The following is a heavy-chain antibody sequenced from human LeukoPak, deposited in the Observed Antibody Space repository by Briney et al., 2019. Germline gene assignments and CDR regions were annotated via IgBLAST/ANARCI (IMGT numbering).Heavy chain of an antibody. Sequence: GASVKVSCKASGYTFTSYGISWVRQAPGQGLEWMGWISAYNGNTNYAQKLQGRVTMTTDKSTSTAYMELSSLRSEDTAVYYCARGKFRRGKAPPYFDYWGQGTLVTVSS. CDR3: ARGKFRRGKAPPYFDY. V-gene: IGHV1-18*01. CDR2: ISAYNGNT. J-gene: IGHJ4*02. D-gene: IGHD3-10*01. CDR1: GYTFTSYG.